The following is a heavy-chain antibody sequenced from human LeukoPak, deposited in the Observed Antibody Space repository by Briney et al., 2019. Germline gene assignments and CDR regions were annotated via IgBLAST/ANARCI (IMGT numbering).Heavy chain of an antibody. CDR3: ARGYSGGYDY. CDR2: IYNGGNT. J-gene: IGHJ4*02. Sequence: GGSLRLSCAASGFTVSSNYMSWVRQAPGKGLEWVSVIYNGGNTNYADSVKGRFTISRDNAKNSLYLQMNSLRDEDTAVYYCARGYSGGYDYWGQGTLVTVSS. V-gene: IGHV3-53*01. D-gene: IGHD6-19*01. CDR1: GFTVSSNY.